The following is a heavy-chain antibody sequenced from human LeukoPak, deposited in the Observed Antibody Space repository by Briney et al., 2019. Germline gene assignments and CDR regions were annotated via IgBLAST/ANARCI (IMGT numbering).Heavy chain of an antibody. CDR1: GFTFSSNG. CDR3: AKDLPFDS. V-gene: IGHV3-48*04. Sequence: GGSLRLSCAASGFTFSSNGMNWVRQAPGKGLEWVSYISATGGTIYYADSVKGRFTISRDNAKNTLYLQMNSLRAEDTAVYYCAKDLPFDSWGQGTLVIVSS. J-gene: IGHJ4*02. CDR2: ISATGGTI.